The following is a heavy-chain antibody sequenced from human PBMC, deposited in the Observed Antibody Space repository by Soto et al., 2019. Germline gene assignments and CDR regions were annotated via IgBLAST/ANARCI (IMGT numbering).Heavy chain of an antibody. J-gene: IGHJ3*02. CDR2: IIPILGIA. CDR3: AESRTQRRIAVSNAFDI. Sequence: SVKVSCKASGGTFSSYTISWVRQAPGQGLEWMGRIIPILGIANYAQKFQGRVTITADKSTSTAYMELSSLRSEDTAVYYCAESRTQRRIAVSNAFDIWGQGTMVTVSS. CDR1: GGTFSSYT. D-gene: IGHD6-19*01. V-gene: IGHV1-69*02.